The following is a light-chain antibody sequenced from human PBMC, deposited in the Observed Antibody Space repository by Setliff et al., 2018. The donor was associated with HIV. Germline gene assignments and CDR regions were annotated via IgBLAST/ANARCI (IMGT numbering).Light chain of an antibody. V-gene: IGLV2-23*02. J-gene: IGLJ2*01. CDR3: CSYAGGDTWI. Sequence: QSALTQPASVSGSPGQSITISCTGSSSDVGGYESVSWYQQNPGEVPKLMIYDVTKRPSGVSNRFSGSKSSNTASLTISGLQGEDEADYFCCSYAGGDTWIFGGGTKVTVL. CDR2: DVT. CDR1: SSDVGGYES.